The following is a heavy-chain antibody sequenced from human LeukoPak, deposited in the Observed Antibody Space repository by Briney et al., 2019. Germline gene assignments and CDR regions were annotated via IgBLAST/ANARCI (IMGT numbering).Heavy chain of an antibody. J-gene: IGHJ4*02. CDR1: GFTFSDYY. CDR2: ISGSGGST. D-gene: IGHD3-22*01. Sequence: GGSLRLSCAASGFTFSDYYMSWVRQAPGKGLEWVSAISGSGGSTYYADSVKGRFTISRDNSKNTLYLQMNSLRAEDTAVYYCAKDYYDSSGYSRYFDYWGQGTLVTVSS. V-gene: IGHV3-23*01. CDR3: AKDYYDSSGYSRYFDY.